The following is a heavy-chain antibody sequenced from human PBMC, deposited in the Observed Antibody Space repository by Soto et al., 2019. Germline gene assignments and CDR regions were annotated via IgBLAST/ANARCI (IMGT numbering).Heavy chain of an antibody. CDR2: INHSGST. CDR1: GGSFSGYY. D-gene: IGHD3-10*01. J-gene: IGHJ4*02. CDR3: ARKGWFGGEDFDY. Sequence: QVQLQQWGAGLLKPSETLSLTCAVYGGSFSGYYWSWIRQPPGKGLDWIGEINHSGSTNYNPSLKSRVTQSVDTSKSQFSLKLSSVTAADTAVYYCARKGWFGGEDFDYWGQGTLVTVSS. V-gene: IGHV4-34*01.